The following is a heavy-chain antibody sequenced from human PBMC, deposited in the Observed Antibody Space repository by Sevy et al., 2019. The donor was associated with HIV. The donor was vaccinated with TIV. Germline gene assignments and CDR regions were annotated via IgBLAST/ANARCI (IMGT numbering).Heavy chain of an antibody. CDR3: ARQGAHQRLVPGAFDI. V-gene: IGHV3-53*01. Sequence: GGSLRLSCAASGFTVSSNYMSWVRQAPGKGLEWVSVIYSGGSTYYSDSVKGRFTISRENSKKTLYLQMNSLRAEDTAVYYCARQGAHQRLVPGAFDIWGQGTMVTVSS. CDR1: GFTVSSNY. CDR2: IYSGGST. D-gene: IGHD6-13*01. J-gene: IGHJ3*02.